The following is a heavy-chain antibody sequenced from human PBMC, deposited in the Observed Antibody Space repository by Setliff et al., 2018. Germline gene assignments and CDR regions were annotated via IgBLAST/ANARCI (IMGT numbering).Heavy chain of an antibody. CDR1: GFTLSDHY. CDR3: AREGVGSGSYYWEVVRGMDV. CDR2: IYHSGST. Sequence: GSLRLSCAASGFTLSDHYIDWIRQAPGKGLEWIGSIYHSGSTYYNPSLKSRVTISVDTSKNQFSLKLSSVTAADTAVYYCAREGVGSGSYYWEVVRGMDVWGQGTTVTVSS. D-gene: IGHD3-10*01. V-gene: IGHV4-38-2*02. J-gene: IGHJ6*02.